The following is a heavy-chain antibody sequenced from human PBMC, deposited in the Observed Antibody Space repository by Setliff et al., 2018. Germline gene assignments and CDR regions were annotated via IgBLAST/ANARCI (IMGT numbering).Heavy chain of an antibody. Sequence: HGESLKISCKGSGYSFTDYWIAWVRQTLGKGLEWMGTIYPGNADTRYSPSFQGQVTISTDTSINTAFLQWSNLKASDTAIYYCARSLVGATYSVYFDYWGQGALVTVSS. CDR1: GYSFTDYW. D-gene: IGHD1-26*01. CDR3: ARSLVGATYSVYFDY. CDR2: IYPGNADT. V-gene: IGHV5-51*01. J-gene: IGHJ4*02.